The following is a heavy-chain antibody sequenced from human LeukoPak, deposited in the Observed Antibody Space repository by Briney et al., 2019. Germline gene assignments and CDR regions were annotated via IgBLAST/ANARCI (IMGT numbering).Heavy chain of an antibody. J-gene: IGHJ4*02. CDR1: TGSLSTYW. CDR3: AGGIGTTVRGYFDF. Sequence: SETLSLTCSVSTGSLSTYWWSWIRQSPGKGLEWIGFIHYTGGTLYNPSLKSRVTLSVDVSKSQFSLSLTSATTADTAVYYCAGGIGTTVRGYFDFWGQGTQVTVSS. D-gene: IGHD4-11*01. CDR2: IHYTGGT. V-gene: IGHV4-59*12.